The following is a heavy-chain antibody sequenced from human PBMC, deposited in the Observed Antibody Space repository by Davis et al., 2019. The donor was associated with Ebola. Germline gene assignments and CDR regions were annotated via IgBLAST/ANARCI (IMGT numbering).Heavy chain of an antibody. J-gene: IGHJ4*02. D-gene: IGHD3-22*01. Sequence: SETLSLTCTVSGGSISSYYWSWIRQPPGKGLEWIGYIYYSGSTNYNPSLKSRVTISVDTSKNQFSLKLSSVTAADTAVYYCAKDLGVITPYYFDYWGQGTLVTVSS. CDR3: AKDLGVITPYYFDY. V-gene: IGHV4-59*01. CDR2: IYYSGST. CDR1: GGSISSYY.